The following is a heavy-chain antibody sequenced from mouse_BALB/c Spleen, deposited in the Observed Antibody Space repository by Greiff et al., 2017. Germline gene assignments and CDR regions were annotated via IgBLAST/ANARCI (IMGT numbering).Heavy chain of an antibody. CDR3: ARDKDRYDYAMDY. J-gene: IGHJ4*01. V-gene: IGHV2-9*02. Sequence: VQLQQSGPGLVAPSQSLSITCTVSGFSLTSYGVHWVRQPPGKGLEWLGVIWAGGSTNYNSALMSRLSISKDNYKSQVFLKMNSLQTDDTAMYYCARDKDRYDYAMDYWGQGTSVTVSS. CDR2: IWAGGST. D-gene: IGHD2-14*01. CDR1: GFSLTSYG.